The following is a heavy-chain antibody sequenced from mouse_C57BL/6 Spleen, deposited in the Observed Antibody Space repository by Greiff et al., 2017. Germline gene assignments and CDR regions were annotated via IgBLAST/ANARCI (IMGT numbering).Heavy chain of an antibody. D-gene: IGHD2-4*01. Sequence: QVQLQQSGAELARPGASVKLSCKASGYTFTSYGISWVKQRTGQGLEWIGEIYPRSGNTYYNEKFKGKATLTADKSSSTAYMELRSLTSEDSAVYFCARNHYDYDAVDYWGQGTTLTVSS. CDR1: GYTFTSYG. CDR2: IYPRSGNT. CDR3: ARNHYDYDAVDY. J-gene: IGHJ2*01. V-gene: IGHV1-81*01.